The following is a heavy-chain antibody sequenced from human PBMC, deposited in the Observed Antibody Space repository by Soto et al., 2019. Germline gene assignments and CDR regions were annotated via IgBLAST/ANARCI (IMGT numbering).Heavy chain of an antibody. J-gene: IGHJ4*02. CDR3: AGGLSTAMIPIVFDY. V-gene: IGHV4-39*01. D-gene: IGHD5-18*01. CDR2: IYYSGST. CDR1: GGSISSSSYY. Sequence: QLQLQESGPGLVKPAETLSLTCSVSGGSISSSSYYWGWIRQPPGKGLEWIGTIYYSGSTYYNPSLKRRVTIXXAXSXAQFSLTLSSVPAAGTAVSYCAGGLSTAMIPIVFDYWGQGTLVTVSS.